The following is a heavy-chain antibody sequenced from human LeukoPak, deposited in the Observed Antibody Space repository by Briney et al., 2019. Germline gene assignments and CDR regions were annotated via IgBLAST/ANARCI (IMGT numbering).Heavy chain of an antibody. J-gene: IGHJ5*02. V-gene: IGHV3-48*04. Sequence: GGSLRLSCAASGFTFSSYSMNWVHQAPGKGLEWVSYITGSSSTIYYADSVRGRFTISRDNSKNSLYLQMNSLRVEDTAVYYCAKSNWCDPWGQGTLVTVSS. CDR1: GFTFSSYS. CDR2: ITGSSSTI. CDR3: AKSNWCDP.